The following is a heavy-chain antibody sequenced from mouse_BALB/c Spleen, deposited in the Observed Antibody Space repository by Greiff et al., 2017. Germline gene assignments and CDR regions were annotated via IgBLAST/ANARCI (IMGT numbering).Heavy chain of an antibody. J-gene: IGHJ4*01. V-gene: IGHV2-2*02. CDR1: GFSLTSYG. CDR2: IWSGGST. Sequence: QVQLKESGPGLVAPSQSLSITCTVSGFSLTSYGVHWVRQPPGKGLEWLGVIWSGGSTAYNAAFISRLGISKDNSKSQIFFKMNSLQANDTAIYFCASYGNYAMDYWGQGTSVTVSS. CDR3: ASYGNYAMDY. D-gene: IGHD2-1*01.